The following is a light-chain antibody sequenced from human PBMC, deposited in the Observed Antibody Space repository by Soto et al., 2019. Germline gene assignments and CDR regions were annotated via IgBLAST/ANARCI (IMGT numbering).Light chain of an antibody. Sequence: DIVMSQSPLSLPVTPGEPASISCRSSQSLLQSNGYNYLDWYLQKPGQSPQLLIYLGSYRASGVPDRFSGSGAGTDFTLKISRVEAADVGVYYCMQALQTPYTFGQGTKLEIK. CDR3: MQALQTPYT. V-gene: IGKV2-28*01. CDR2: LGS. CDR1: QSLLQSNGYNY. J-gene: IGKJ2*01.